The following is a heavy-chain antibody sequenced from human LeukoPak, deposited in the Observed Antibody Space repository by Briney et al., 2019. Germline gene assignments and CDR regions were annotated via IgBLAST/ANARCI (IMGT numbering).Heavy chain of an antibody. CDR2: IYYSGST. CDR3: ARTEYSSSYYFDY. Sequence: PSETLSLTCAVYGGSFSGYYWSWIRQPPGKGLEWIGYIYYSGSTYYNPSLKSRVTISVDTSKNQFSLKLSSVTAADTAVYYCARTEYSSSYYFDYWGQGTLVTVSS. V-gene: IGHV4-30-4*01. D-gene: IGHD6-6*01. CDR1: GGSFSGYY. J-gene: IGHJ4*02.